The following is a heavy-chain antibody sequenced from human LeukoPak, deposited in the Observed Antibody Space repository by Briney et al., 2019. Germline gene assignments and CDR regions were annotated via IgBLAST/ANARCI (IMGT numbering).Heavy chain of an antibody. CDR1: GGTFSSYA. D-gene: IGHD3-9*01. V-gene: IGHV1-69*13. CDR2: IIPIFGTA. J-gene: IGHJ4*02. CDR3: ARAPFDWLFLDY. Sequence: ASVKVSCKASGGTFSSYAISWVGKAPGQGLEWLGGIIPIFGTANYAQKFQGRVTITADESTSTAYMELSSLRSEDTAVYYCARAPFDWLFLDYWGQGTLVTVSS.